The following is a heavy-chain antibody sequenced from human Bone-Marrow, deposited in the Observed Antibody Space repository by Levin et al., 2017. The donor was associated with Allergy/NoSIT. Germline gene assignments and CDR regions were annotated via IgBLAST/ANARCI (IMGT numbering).Heavy chain of an antibody. Sequence: GESLKISCTASGFTFGDYALSWFRQAPGRGLEWVSFIGSKPYGGTVQYAASVKGRFTISRDDSKNRAYLQMNSLKTEDTAVYYCTRTGDTNGYYYMADWGIGTTVTVSS. V-gene: IGHV3-49*03. CDR2: IGSKPYGGTV. J-gene: IGHJ6*03. CDR1: GFTFGDYA. CDR3: TRTGDTNGYYYMAD. D-gene: IGHD3-3*01.